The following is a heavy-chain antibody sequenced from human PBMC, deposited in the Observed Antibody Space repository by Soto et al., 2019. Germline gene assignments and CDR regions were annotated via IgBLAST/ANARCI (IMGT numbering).Heavy chain of an antibody. CDR1: GYTSTGYY. Sequence: SVKVACKASGYTSTGYYMRWVRQAPGQGHVWMGGIIPIFGTANYAQRFQGRVTITADESKSKAYMELSSLRSEDKAVDYCAVRVVPAAMGYYYYGMDVWGQGTTVTV. V-gene: IGHV1-69*13. CDR3: AVRVVPAAMGYYYYGMDV. D-gene: IGHD2-2*01. J-gene: IGHJ6*02. CDR2: IIPIFGTA.